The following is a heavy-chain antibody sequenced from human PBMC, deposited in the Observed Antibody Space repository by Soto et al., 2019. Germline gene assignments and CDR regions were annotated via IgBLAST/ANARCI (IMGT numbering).Heavy chain of an antibody. CDR2: IYHSGST. CDR1: GGSISSSNW. J-gene: IGHJ6*02. CDR3: AIARDIVVVVARLVMDV. Sequence: QVQLQESGPGLVKPSGTLSLTCAVSGGSISSSNWWSWVRQPPGKGLEWIGEIYHSGSTNYNPSLKCRVTISLDMSKSQFSLKLSSVTAADTAVYYCAIARDIVVVVARLVMDVWGQGTTVTVSS. V-gene: IGHV4-4*02. D-gene: IGHD2-15*01.